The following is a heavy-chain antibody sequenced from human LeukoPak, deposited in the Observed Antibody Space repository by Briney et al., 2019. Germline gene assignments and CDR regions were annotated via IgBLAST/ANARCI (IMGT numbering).Heavy chain of an antibody. CDR3: ARVGQAGAFDI. CDR1: GGSISSYY. CDR2: IYTSGST. V-gene: IGHV4-4*07. Sequence: SETLSLTRTVSGGSISSYYWSWIRQPAGKGLEWIGRIYTSGSTNYNPSLKSRVTMSVDTSKNQFSLELSSVTAADTAVYYCARVGQAGAFDIWGQGTMVTVSS. J-gene: IGHJ3*02. D-gene: IGHD6-25*01.